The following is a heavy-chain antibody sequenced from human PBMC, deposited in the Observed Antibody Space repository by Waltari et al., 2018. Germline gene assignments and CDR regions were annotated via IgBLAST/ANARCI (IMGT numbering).Heavy chain of an antibody. CDR2: MNPNSGNT. D-gene: IGHD3-9*01. Sequence: QVQLVQSGAEVKKPGASVKVSCKASGYTFTSYDINWVRPATGQGLEWMGWMNPNSGNTGYAQKFQGRVTMTRNTSISTAYMELSSLRSEDTAVYYCARVAYYDILTGYYPDRYYGMDVWGQGTTVTVSS. CDR3: ARVAYYDILTGYYPDRYYGMDV. J-gene: IGHJ6*02. V-gene: IGHV1-8*01. CDR1: GYTFTSYD.